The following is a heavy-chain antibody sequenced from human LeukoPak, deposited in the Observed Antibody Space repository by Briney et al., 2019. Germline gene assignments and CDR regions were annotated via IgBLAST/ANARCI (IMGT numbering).Heavy chain of an antibody. J-gene: IGHJ4*02. CDR1: GFSFRDRY. CDR2: ITSGSSYI. V-gene: IGHV3-21*01. CDR3: ARDDGSYSRSPGFDN. Sequence: GGSLRLSCAATGFSFRDRYMNWVRQAPGQRLEWLSSITSGSSYIYYADSVKGRFTISRDNAKSSLYLQMDGLRAEDTAVYYCARDDGSYSRSPGFDNWGQGTLVTVSS. D-gene: IGHD1-26*01.